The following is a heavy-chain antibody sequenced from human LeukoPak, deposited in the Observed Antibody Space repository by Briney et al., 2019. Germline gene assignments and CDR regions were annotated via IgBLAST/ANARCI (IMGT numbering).Heavy chain of an antibody. CDR3: AKDIPYSSGWSVYDAFDI. V-gene: IGHV3-9*01. D-gene: IGHD6-19*01. CDR2: ISWNSGSI. Sequence: PGRSLRLSCAASGFTFDDYAMHWVRQAPGKGLEGVSGISWNSGSIGYADSVKGRFTISRDNAKNSLYLQMNSLRAEDTALYYCAKDIPYSSGWSVYDAFDIWGQGTMVTVSS. J-gene: IGHJ3*02. CDR1: GFTFDDYA.